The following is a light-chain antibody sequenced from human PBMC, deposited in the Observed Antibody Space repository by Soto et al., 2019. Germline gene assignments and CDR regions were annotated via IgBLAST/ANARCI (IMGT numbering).Light chain of an antibody. CDR1: QGIGSW. J-gene: IGKJ4*01. CDR2: AAS. Sequence: DIQMTQSPSSVSASVGDRVTITCRASQGIGSWLAWYQQKRGKAPKFLIYAASSLQSGVPSRFSGSGSGKDFTLTISSLQPEDFATYYCQQADSFPLTLGGGTKVEIK. V-gene: IGKV1D-12*01. CDR3: QQADSFPLT.